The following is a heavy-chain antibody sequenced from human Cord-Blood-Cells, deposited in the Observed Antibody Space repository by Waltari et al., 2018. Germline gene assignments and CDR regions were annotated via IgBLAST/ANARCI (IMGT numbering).Heavy chain of an antibody. Sequence: QVQLVQSGAEVKKPGASVKVSCKASGYTFTSYDINWVRQATGQGLEWMGWRNPNSENTGYAQKCQGRVTITRNTSISTAYMELSSLRSEDTAVYYGARRGWNSLDYWGQGTLVTVSS. CDR3: ARRGWNSLDY. D-gene: IGHD1-7*01. CDR2: RNPNSENT. J-gene: IGHJ4*02. CDR1: GYTFTSYD. V-gene: IGHV1-8*03.